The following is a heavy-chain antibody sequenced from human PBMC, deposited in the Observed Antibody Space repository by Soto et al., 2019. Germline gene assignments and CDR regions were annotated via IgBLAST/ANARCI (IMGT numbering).Heavy chain of an antibody. CDR3: AREMDYYGSGKWFDP. V-gene: IGHV4-4*02. J-gene: IGHJ5*02. Sequence: SETLSLTCAVSGGSISSSNWWSWVRQPPGKGLEWIGEIYHSGSTNYNPSLKSRVTISVDKSKNQFSLKLSSVTAADTAVYYCAREMDYYGSGKWFDPWGQGTLVTVSS. CDR2: IYHSGST. D-gene: IGHD3-10*01. CDR1: GGSISSSNW.